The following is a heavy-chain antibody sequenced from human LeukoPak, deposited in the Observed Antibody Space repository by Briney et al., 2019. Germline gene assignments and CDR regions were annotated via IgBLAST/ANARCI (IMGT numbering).Heavy chain of an antibody. D-gene: IGHD2-15*01. J-gene: IGHJ1*01. Sequence: SETLSPTCAVSGGSISSYYWSWIRQPPGKGLEWIGYIYYSGSTNYNPSLKSRVTISVDTSKNQFSLKLSSVTAADTAVYYCARSGGKGYFQHWGQGTLVTVSS. CDR3: ARSGGKGYFQH. V-gene: IGHV4-59*08. CDR1: GGSISSYY. CDR2: IYYSGST.